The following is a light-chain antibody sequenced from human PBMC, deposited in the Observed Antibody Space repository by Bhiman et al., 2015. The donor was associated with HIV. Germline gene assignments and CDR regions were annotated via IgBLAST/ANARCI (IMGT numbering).Light chain of an antibody. Sequence: QSVLTQPPSASGTPGQRVTISCSGSRSNIGTNTVSWYQHLPGTAPKLLIYSNNQRPSGVPDRISGSKSGTSASLAISGLQSEDEADYYCCSFTGDTHLYVFGSGTTVTVL. J-gene: IGLJ1*01. CDR2: SNN. CDR3: CSFTGDTHLYV. CDR1: RSNIGTNT. V-gene: IGLV1-44*01.